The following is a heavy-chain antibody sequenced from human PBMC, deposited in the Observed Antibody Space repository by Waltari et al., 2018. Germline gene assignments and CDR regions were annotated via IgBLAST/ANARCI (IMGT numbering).Heavy chain of an antibody. Sequence: QVQLVESGGGVVQPGGSLRLSCAASGFTFSSYGMHWVRQAPGKGLEWVAFIRDDGSNKYYADSVKGRFTISRDNSKNTLYLQMNSLRAEDTAVYYCAKESLYWGQGTLVTVSS. CDR1: GFTFSSYG. V-gene: IGHV3-30*02. J-gene: IGHJ4*02. CDR3: AKESLY. CDR2: IRDDGSNK.